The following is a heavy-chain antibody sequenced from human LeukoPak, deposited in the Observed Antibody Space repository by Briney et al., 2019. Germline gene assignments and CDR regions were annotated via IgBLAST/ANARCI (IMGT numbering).Heavy chain of an antibody. J-gene: IGHJ6*02. CDR2: IYSGGST. D-gene: IGHD4-17*01. V-gene: IGHV3-66*01. Sequence: PGGSLRLSCAASGFTVSSNYMSWVRQAPGKGLEWVSVIYSGGSTYYADSVKGRFTISRDNSKNTLYLQMNSLRAEDTAVYYCARVYDYGDYYYYGMDVWGQGTTVTVSS. CDR1: GFTVSSNY. CDR3: ARVYDYGDYYYYGMDV.